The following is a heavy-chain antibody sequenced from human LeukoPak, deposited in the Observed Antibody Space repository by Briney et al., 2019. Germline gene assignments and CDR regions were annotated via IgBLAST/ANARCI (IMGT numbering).Heavy chain of an antibody. Sequence: ASVKVSCKASGFTFTSSAMQWVRQARGQRLEWIGWIVVGSGNTNYAQKFQERVTITRDMSTSTAYMELSSLRSEDTAVYYCARIAAAGHFDYWGQGTLVTVSS. J-gene: IGHJ4*02. CDR3: ARIAAAGHFDY. CDR2: IVVGSGNT. D-gene: IGHD6-13*01. V-gene: IGHV1-58*02. CDR1: GFTFTSSA.